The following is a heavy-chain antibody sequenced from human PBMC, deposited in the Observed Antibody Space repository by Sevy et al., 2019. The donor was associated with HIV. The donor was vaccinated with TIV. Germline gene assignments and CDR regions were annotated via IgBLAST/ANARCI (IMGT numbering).Heavy chain of an antibody. V-gene: IGHV3-7*01. J-gene: IGHJ4*02. CDR2: IKHDGSEK. Sequence: GGSLRLSCAASGFTFSSYWMSWVRQAPGKGLEWVANIKHDGSEKYYVDSVKGRFTISRDNAKNSLFLQVNSLRAEDTAVYYCARGGNPDFDYWGQGTLVTVSS. CDR1: GFTFSSYW. D-gene: IGHD4-4*01. CDR3: ARGGNPDFDY.